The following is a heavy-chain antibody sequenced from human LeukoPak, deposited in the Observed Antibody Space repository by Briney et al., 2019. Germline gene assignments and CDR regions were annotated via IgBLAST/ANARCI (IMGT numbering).Heavy chain of an antibody. CDR1: GGTFSSCA. CDR3: ARSPPGLIYMDV. D-gene: IGHD2-8*01. Sequence: GASVKVSCKASGGTFSSCAISWVRQAPGQGFEWMGGFIPIFGTANYAQNFQGGVMITADESTSTAYMELSSLRSEDTAVYYCARSPPGLIYMDVWGKGTTVSVSS. V-gene: IGHV1-69*13. J-gene: IGHJ6*03. CDR2: FIPIFGTA.